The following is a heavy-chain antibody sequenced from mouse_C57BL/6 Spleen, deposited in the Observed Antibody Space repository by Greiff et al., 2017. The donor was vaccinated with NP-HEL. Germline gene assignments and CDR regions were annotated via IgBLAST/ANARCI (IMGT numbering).Heavy chain of an antibody. V-gene: IGHV14-2*01. CDR2: IDPEDGET. J-gene: IGHJ4*01. CDR1: GFNIKDYY. Sequence: VQLKESGAELVKPGASVKLSCTASGFNIKDYYMHWVKQRPEQGLEWIGRIDPEDGETKYAPKFQGKATITADTSSNTAYLQLSSLTSEDTAVYYCAREGLYGSSLYAMDDWGQGTSVTVSS. CDR3: AREGLYGSSLYAMDD. D-gene: IGHD1-1*01.